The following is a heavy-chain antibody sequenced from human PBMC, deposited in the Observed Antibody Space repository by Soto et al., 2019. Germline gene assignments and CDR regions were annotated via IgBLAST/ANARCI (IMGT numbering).Heavy chain of an antibody. CDR3: ARRVQWLVSYYFDY. CDR1: GGTFSSYA. Sequence: ASVKVSCKASGGTFSSYAISWVRQAPGQGLEWMGGIIPIFGTANYAQKFQGRVTITADASTSTAYMELSSLRSEDTAVYYCARRVQWLVSYYFDYWGQGTLVTVSS. CDR2: IIPIFGTA. V-gene: IGHV1-69*13. D-gene: IGHD6-19*01. J-gene: IGHJ4*02.